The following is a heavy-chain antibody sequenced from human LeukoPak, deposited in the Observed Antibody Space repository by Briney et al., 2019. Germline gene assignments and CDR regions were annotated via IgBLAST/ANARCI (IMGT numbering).Heavy chain of an antibody. J-gene: IGHJ4*02. Sequence: PGRSLRLSCAASGFTFDDYAMHWVRQAPGKGLEWVSGISWNSGSIGYADSVKGRFTISRDNAKNSLYLQMNSLRAEDTALYYCAKDKTGTHYIFDYWGQGALVTVSS. CDR3: AKDKTGTHYIFDY. V-gene: IGHV3-9*01. CDR2: ISWNSGSI. D-gene: IGHD2-2*02. CDR1: GFTFDDYA.